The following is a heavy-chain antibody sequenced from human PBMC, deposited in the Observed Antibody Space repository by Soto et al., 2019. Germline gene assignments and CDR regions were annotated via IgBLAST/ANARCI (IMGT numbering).Heavy chain of an antibody. CDR3: ARDGSDGSGSTYPAY. CDR1: GGSMSEYF. CDR2: IYYLGST. D-gene: IGHD3-10*01. Sequence: SETLSLTCSVSGGSMSEYFWSWIRQSPGKGLEWIGYIYYLGSTDYNPSLKSRVTISVDTSKRQFSLRLTSVTAADTAVYYCARDGSDGSGSTYPAYWGPGTQVTVSS. J-gene: IGHJ4*02. V-gene: IGHV4-59*01.